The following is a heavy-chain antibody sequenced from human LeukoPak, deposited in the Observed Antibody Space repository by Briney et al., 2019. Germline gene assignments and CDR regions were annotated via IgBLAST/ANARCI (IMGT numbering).Heavy chain of an antibody. D-gene: IGHD6-13*01. Sequence: SETLSLTCAVSGGSISGGGYSWTWIRQPPGKGLECVGHVYYSGSTYYNPSLKSRVTISLDTSKNQFSLKLSSVTAADTAVYYCARGSSSWLDYYMDVWGKGTTVTVSS. V-gene: IGHV4-30-4*07. J-gene: IGHJ6*03. CDR2: VYYSGST. CDR3: ARGSSSWLDYYMDV. CDR1: GGSISGGGYS.